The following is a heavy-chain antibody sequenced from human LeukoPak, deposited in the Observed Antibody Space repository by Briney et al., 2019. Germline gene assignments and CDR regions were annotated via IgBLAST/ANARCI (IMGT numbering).Heavy chain of an antibody. CDR2: ISTSDSTI. D-gene: IGHD3-16*01. CDR3: VRGGRRCQCAFDI. Sequence: GESLTLSCAASGFTLSDYYMSWIRQPPEKWLEWVAYISTSDSTIYYRDYVKGRFTISTGHATNPPYLEISSLRADGPAVSYCVRGGRRCQCAFDIWGQGTMVTVSS. V-gene: IGHV3-11*01. CDR1: GFTLSDYY. J-gene: IGHJ3*02.